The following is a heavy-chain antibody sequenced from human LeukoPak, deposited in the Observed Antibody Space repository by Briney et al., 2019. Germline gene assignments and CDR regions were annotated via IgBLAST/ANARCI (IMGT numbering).Heavy chain of an antibody. J-gene: IGHJ5*02. CDR2: IYYSGST. CDR3: ARGSYSGRWYGLANWFDP. D-gene: IGHD6-13*01. V-gene: IGHV4-59*01. CDR1: GGSISSYY. Sequence: PSETLSLTCTVSGGSISSYYWSWIRQPPGKGLERIGYIYYSGSTNYNPSLKSRVTISVDTSKNQFSLKLSSVTAADTAVYYCARGSYSGRWYGLANWFDPWGQETLVTV.